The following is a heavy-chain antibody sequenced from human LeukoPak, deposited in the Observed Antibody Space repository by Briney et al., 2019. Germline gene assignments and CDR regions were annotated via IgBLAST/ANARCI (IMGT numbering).Heavy chain of an antibody. CDR2: IYYSGST. CDR3: ARVGVRGVILFDY. Sequence: SETLSLTCTVSGGSISSSSYYWGWIRQPPGKGLEWIGRIYYSGSTYYNPSLKSRVTISVDTSKNQFSRKLSSVTAADTAVYYCARVGVRGVILFDYWGQGTLVTVSS. J-gene: IGHJ4*02. V-gene: IGHV4-39*01. D-gene: IGHD3-10*01. CDR1: GGSISSSSYY.